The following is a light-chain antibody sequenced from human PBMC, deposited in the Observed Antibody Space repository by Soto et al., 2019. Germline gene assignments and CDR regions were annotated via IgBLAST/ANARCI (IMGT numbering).Light chain of an antibody. Sequence: DVVMTQSPLSLPVTLGQPASISGRSSQGLGNTYLNWFHQRPGQSPRRLIYKVSNRDSGVPDRFSGSGSGTDVTLKISRVEAEYVGLYFCLQATHWPYTFGQGTKLEI. CDR2: KVS. CDR3: LQATHWPYT. V-gene: IGKV2-30*01. CDR1: QGLGNTY. J-gene: IGKJ2*01.